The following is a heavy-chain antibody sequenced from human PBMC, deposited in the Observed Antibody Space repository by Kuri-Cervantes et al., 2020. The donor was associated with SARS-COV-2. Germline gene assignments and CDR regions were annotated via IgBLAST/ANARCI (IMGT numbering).Heavy chain of an antibody. J-gene: IGHJ6*03. CDR2: IIAYIDTT. D-gene: IGHD3-22*01. Sequence: SVKVSCKASGYIFRNYAINWVRQAPGQGLEWMGGIIAYIDTTNYARKFQGRVTITADTPTSTVYMDLSSLRSEDTAVYYCARGGPYYLAYMVVWGQGTTVTVSS. CDR1: GYIFRNYA. CDR3: ARGGPYYLAYMVV. V-gene: IGHV1-69*06.